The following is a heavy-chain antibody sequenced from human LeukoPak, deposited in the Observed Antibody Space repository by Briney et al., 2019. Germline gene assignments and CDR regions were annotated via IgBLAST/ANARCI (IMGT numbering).Heavy chain of an antibody. CDR1: GFTFSSYA. CDR3: AKNRAQQLVLDF. D-gene: IGHD6-13*01. Sequence: GGSLRLSCAACGFTFSSYAMSWVRQAPGKGLEWVSAIIGSGSSTYYADSVKGRFTISRDNSKNTLFLQMNSLTAEDTAVYYCAKNRAQQLVLDFWGQGTLVTVSS. J-gene: IGHJ4*02. CDR2: IIGSGSST. V-gene: IGHV3-23*01.